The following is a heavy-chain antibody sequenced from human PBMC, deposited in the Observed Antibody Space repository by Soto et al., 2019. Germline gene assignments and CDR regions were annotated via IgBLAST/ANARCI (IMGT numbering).Heavy chain of an antibody. J-gene: IGHJ5*02. D-gene: IGHD2-15*01. CDR1: GYTFTSYY. CDR2: INTSGGST. Sequence: ASVPVSCKASGYTFTSYYMHWVRQAPGQGLEWMGIINTSGGSTCYEQKFQGRVTITRHTTTSTVYMELSILRPEDTAVDYCARESTDIGVVGAASGTVPQEVVWFDPRGQGTLVTVSS. CDR3: ARESTDIGVVGAASGTVPQEVVWFDP. V-gene: IGHV1-46*01.